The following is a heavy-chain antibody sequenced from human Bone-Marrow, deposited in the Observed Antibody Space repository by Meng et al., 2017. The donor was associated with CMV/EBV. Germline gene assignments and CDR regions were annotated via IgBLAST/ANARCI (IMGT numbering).Heavy chain of an antibody. CDR2: IIPIFGTA. CDR1: GGTFSTYA. Sequence: QVQLVQSGAEVRKPGSSVKVSCKASGGTFSTYAISWVRQAPGQGLEWMGGIIPIFGTANYAQKFRGRVTIIADKSTSTAYMELSSLRSEDTAVYYCLKRGDGFDPWGQGTLVTVSS. V-gene: IGHV1-69*06. CDR3: LKRGDGFDP. J-gene: IGHJ5*02. D-gene: IGHD3-16*01.